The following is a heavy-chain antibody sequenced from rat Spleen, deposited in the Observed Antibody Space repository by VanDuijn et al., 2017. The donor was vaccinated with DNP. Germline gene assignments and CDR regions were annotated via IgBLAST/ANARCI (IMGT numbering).Heavy chain of an antibody. CDR1: GFSLTSYG. J-gene: IGHJ4*01. D-gene: IGHD1-3*01. V-gene: IGHV2S12*01. Sequence: QVQLKESGPGLVQPSQTLSLTCTVSGFSLTSYGVSWVRQPPGKGLEWIAAISSGGSTYYNSALKSRLSISRDTSKNQVFLKMNSLQTEDTAIYFCTRDLRVATGHPYGLDPWGQGISVTVSS. CDR2: ISSGGST. CDR3: TRDLRVATGHPYGLDP.